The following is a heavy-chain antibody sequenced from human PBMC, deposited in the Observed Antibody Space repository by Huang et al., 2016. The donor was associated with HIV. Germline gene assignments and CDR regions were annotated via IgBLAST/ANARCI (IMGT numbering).Heavy chain of an antibody. CDR3: ASASIAARRWFDP. CDR1: GGSMSSYY. CDR2: IYYSGRT. Sequence: QVQLQESGPGLVKPSETLSLTCTVSGGSMSSYYWSWIRQPPGKGLEWIGYIYYSGRTNYNPPLRRRVTISVDTSKNQFSLRLSSVTAADTAVYYCASASIAARRWFDPWGQGSLVTVSS. V-gene: IGHV4-59*01. D-gene: IGHD6-6*01. J-gene: IGHJ5*02.